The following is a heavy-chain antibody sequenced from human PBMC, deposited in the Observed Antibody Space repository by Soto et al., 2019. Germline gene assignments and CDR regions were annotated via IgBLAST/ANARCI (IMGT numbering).Heavy chain of an antibody. V-gene: IGHV3-30*18. CDR2: ISYDGSNK. CDR1: GFTFSSYG. Sequence: QVQLVESGGGVVQPGRSLRLSCAASGFTFSSYGMHWVRQAPGKGLEWVAVISYDGSNKYYADSVKGRFTISRDNSKNTLYLQMNSLRAEDTAVYYCAKSRDWNDPYPALIDYWGQGTLVTVSS. J-gene: IGHJ4*02. D-gene: IGHD1-1*01. CDR3: AKSRDWNDPYPALIDY.